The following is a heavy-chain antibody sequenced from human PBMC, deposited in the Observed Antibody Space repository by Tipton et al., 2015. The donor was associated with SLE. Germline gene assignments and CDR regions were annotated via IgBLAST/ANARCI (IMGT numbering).Heavy chain of an antibody. V-gene: IGHV4-39*07. D-gene: IGHD7-27*01. Sequence: TLSLTCTVSGGSISSSSYYWGWIRQPPGKGLEWIGSIYYSGSTYYNPSLKSRVTISVDTSKNQFSLKLSSVTAADTAVYYCARVKWGGAFDIWGQGTMVTVSS. J-gene: IGHJ3*02. CDR2: IYYSGST. CDR1: GGSISSSSYY. CDR3: ARVKWGGAFDI.